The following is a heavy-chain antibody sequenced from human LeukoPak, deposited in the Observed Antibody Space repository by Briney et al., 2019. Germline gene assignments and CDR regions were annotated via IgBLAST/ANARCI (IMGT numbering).Heavy chain of an antibody. J-gene: IGHJ4*02. CDR2: INSDGSST. Sequence: PGGSLRLSCAASGFTFSSYWMHWVRQAPGKGLVWVSRINSDGSSTSYADSVKGRFTISRDNAKNTLYLQMNSLRAEDTAVYYCARRGFSGYWFFSEDWGQGTLVTVSS. CDR1: GFTFSSYW. CDR3: ARRGFSGYWFFSED. V-gene: IGHV3-74*01. D-gene: IGHD3-22*01.